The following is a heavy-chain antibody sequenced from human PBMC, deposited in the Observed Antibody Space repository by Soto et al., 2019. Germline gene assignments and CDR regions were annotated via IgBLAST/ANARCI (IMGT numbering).Heavy chain of an antibody. CDR3: ARVSATGRPFDY. J-gene: IGHJ4*02. Sequence: ASVKVSCKTSGYTFSSYGISWVRQAPGQGLEWMGWISVYNGNTNYAQKFQGRVTMTTDTSTSTAYMELRSLRSDDTAVYYCARVSATGRPFDYWGQGTLVTVSS. CDR1: GYTFSSYG. V-gene: IGHV1-18*01. D-gene: IGHD6-13*01. CDR2: ISVYNGNT.